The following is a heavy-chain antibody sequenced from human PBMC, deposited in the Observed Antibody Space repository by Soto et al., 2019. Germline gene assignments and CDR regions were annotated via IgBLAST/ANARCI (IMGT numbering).Heavy chain of an antibody. D-gene: IGHD6-25*01. V-gene: IGHV3-23*01. CDR1: GFSFSSYA. CDR3: AKKRGLSIAAAANY. J-gene: IGHJ4*02. Sequence: GGSLRLSCAASGFSFSSYAMTWVRQAPGKGLEWVSGLSGSGDDTYYADSVRGRFTISRDNSNNTLYLQMNSLRADDTAVYYCAKKRGLSIAAAANYWGQGTLVTVSS. CDR2: LSGSGDDT.